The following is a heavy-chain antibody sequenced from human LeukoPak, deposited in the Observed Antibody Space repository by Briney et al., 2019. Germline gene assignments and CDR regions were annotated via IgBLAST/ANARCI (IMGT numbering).Heavy chain of an antibody. CDR3: ARGAGPYGDYRDY. V-gene: IGHV3-48*01. CDR2: ISISSSTI. D-gene: IGHD4-17*01. CDR1: GFTFSGYN. J-gene: IGHJ4*02. Sequence: GGSLRLSCEASGFTFSGYNMNWVRQAPGKGPEWISYISISSSTIYYADSVKGRFTISRDNAENSLYLQMNSLRAEDTAVYYCARGAGPYGDYRDYWGQGTLVTVSS.